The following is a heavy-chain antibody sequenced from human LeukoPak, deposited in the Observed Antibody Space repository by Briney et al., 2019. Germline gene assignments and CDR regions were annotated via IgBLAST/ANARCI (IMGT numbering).Heavy chain of an antibody. V-gene: IGHV3-21*01. J-gene: IGHJ4*02. CDR1: GFTFSSYS. CDR3: ARDPDYDYYFDY. D-gene: IGHD3-22*01. CDR2: ISSSSSYI. Sequence: PGGSLRLSCAASGFTFSSYSMNWVRQAPGKGLEWVSSISSSSSYIYYADSVKGRFTISRDNAKSSLYLQMNSLRAEDTAVYYCARDPDYDYYFDYWGQGTLVTVSS.